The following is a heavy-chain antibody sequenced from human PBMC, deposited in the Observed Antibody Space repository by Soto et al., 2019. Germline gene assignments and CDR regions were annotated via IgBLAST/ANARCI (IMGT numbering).Heavy chain of an antibody. CDR1: GFTFDDYA. J-gene: IGHJ3*02. D-gene: IGHD5-12*01. V-gene: IGHV3-9*01. Sequence: EVQLVESGGGLVQPGRSLRLSCAASGFTFDDYAMHWVRQAPGKGLEWVSGISWNSGSIGYADSVKGRFTISRDNAKNSLYLQKNSLRAEDTALYYCAKDIGEMATIIVGAFDIWGQGTMVTVSS. CDR2: ISWNSGSI. CDR3: AKDIGEMATIIVGAFDI.